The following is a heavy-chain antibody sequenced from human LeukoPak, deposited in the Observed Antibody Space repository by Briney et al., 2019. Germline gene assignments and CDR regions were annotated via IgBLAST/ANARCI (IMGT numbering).Heavy chain of an antibody. D-gene: IGHD1-26*01. CDR2: IIPIFGTA. CDR1: GYTFTSYY. CDR3: ARTQERGFDY. V-gene: IGHV1-69*13. Sequence: ASVKVSCKASGYTFTSYYMHWVRQAPGQGLEWMGGIIPIFGTANYAQKFQGRVTITADESTSTAYMELSSLRSEDTAVYYCARTQERGFDYWGQGTLVTVSS. J-gene: IGHJ4*02.